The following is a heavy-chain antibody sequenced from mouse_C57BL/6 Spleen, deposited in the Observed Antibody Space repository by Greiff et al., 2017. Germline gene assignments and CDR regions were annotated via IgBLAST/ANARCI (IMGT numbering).Heavy chain of an antibody. D-gene: IGHD1-1*01. CDR2: INPNNGGT. V-gene: IGHV1-26*01. CDR3: ARSGYYGSNPFAY. Sequence: EVQLQQSGPELVKPGASVKISCKASGYTFTDYYMNWVKQSHGKSLEWIGDINPNNGGTSYNQKFKGKATLTVDKSSSTAYMELRSLTSEDSAVYYCARSGYYGSNPFAYWGQGTLVTVSA. J-gene: IGHJ3*01. CDR1: GYTFTDYY.